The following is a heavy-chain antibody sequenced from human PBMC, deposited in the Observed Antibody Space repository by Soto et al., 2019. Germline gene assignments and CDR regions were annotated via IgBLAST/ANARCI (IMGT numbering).Heavy chain of an antibody. CDR1: GDTFTSYA. J-gene: IGHJ4*02. D-gene: IGHD5-18*01. CDR2: INAGNGNT. Sequence: ASVKVSCKASGDTFTSYAMHWVRQAPGQRLEWMGWINAGNGNTKYSQKFQGRVTITRDTSASTAYMELSSLRYEDTAVYYCSRALRYAIDYWGQGALVTVYS. V-gene: IGHV1-3*01. CDR3: SRALRYAIDY.